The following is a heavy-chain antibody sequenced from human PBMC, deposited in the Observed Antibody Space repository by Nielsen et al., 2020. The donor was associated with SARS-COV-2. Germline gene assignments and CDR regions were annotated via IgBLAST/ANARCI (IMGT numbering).Heavy chain of an antibody. J-gene: IGHJ5*02. D-gene: IGHD5-12*01. CDR2: IYYSGST. V-gene: IGHV4-39*01. CDR1: GGSISSSSYY. CDR3: ARYRRGYTYVKGNWFDP. Sequence: SETLSLTCTVSGGSISSSSYYWGWIRQPPGKGLEWIGSIYYSGSTYYNPSLKSRVTISVDTSKNQFSLKLSSGTAADTAVYYCARYRRGYTYVKGNWFDPWGQGTLVTVSS.